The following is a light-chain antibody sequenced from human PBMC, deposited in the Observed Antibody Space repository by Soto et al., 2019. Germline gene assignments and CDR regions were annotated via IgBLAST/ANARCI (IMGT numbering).Light chain of an antibody. Sequence: QSALTQPASVSGSPGQSITISCTGTSSDIGAYNYVSWYQQYPGKAPKLMIYEVSNRPSGVSNRFSGSKSGNTASLTISGLHAEDEADYYCSSYTTTSTAVFGGGTQLTVL. V-gene: IGLV2-14*01. CDR3: SSYTTTSTAV. J-gene: IGLJ7*01. CDR2: EVS. CDR1: SSDIGAYNY.